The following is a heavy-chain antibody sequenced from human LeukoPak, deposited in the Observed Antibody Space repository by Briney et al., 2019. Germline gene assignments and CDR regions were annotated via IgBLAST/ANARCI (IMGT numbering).Heavy chain of an antibody. D-gene: IGHD3-16*02. CDR3: ARGPSWGSYRYDAFDI. Sequence: ASVKVSCKASGYTFANYALHWVRQAPGQRLEWMGWINAGNGNTKYSQKFQGRVTITRDTSANTAYMELSSLRSEDTAVYYCARGPSWGSYRYDAFDIWGQGTMVTVSS. CDR2: INAGNGNT. J-gene: IGHJ3*02. CDR1: GYTFANYA. V-gene: IGHV1-3*01.